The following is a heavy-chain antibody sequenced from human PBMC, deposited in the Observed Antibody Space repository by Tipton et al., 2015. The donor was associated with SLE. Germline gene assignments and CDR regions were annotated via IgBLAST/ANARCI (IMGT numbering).Heavy chain of an antibody. D-gene: IGHD5-12*01. CDR1: GGSISSSSYY. CDR2: IYYSGST. V-gene: IGHV4-39*07. Sequence: TLSLTCTVSGGSISSSSYYWGWIRQPPGKGLEWIGSIYYSGSTYYNPSLKSRVTISVDTSKNPFSLKLSSVTAADTAVYYCARDQVGYSGYTSFYYMDVWGKGTTVTVSS. CDR3: ARDQVGYSGYTSFYYMDV. J-gene: IGHJ6*03.